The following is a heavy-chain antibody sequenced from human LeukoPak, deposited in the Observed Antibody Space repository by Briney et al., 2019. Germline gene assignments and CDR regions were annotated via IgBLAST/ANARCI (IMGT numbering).Heavy chain of an antibody. CDR1: GGSISSSSYY. D-gene: IGHD6-13*01. J-gene: IGHJ4*02. Sequence: SETLSLTCTVSGGSISSSSYYWGWIRQPPGKGLEWIGSIYYSGSTYYNPSLKSRVTISVDTSKNQFSLKLSSVTAADTAVYYCARAVAAAAIYFDYWGQGTLVTVSS. V-gene: IGHV4-39*01. CDR3: ARAVAAAAIYFDY. CDR2: IYYSGST.